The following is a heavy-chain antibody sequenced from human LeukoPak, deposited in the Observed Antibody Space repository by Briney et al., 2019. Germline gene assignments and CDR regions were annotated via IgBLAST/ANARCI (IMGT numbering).Heavy chain of an antibody. Sequence: SETLSLTCAVYGGSFSGYYWSWIRQPPGKGLEWIGEINHSGSTNHNPSLKSRVTISVDTSKNQFSLKLSSVTAADTAVYYWARGLSRWLVLSNYYYYGMDVWGQGTTVTVSS. J-gene: IGHJ6*02. CDR2: INHSGST. CDR3: ARGLSRWLVLSNYYYYGMDV. V-gene: IGHV4-34*01. D-gene: IGHD6-19*01. CDR1: GGSFSGYY.